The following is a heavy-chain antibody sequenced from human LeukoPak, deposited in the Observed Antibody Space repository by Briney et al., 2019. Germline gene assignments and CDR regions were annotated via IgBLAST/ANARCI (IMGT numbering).Heavy chain of an antibody. Sequence: GGSLRLSCAASGFTFSSYEMNWVRQAPGKGLEWVAFIRYDGSNKYYADSVKGRFTISRDNSKNTLYLQMNSLRPEDTAVYYCAKDRGDGYPTHFDYRGQGTLVTVSS. CDR2: IRYDGSNK. J-gene: IGHJ4*02. CDR3: AKDRGDGYPTHFDY. D-gene: IGHD5-24*01. V-gene: IGHV3-30*02. CDR1: GFTFSSYE.